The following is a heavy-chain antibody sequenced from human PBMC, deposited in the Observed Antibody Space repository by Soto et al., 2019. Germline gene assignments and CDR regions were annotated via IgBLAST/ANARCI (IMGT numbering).Heavy chain of an antibody. CDR2: IYSGGST. Sequence: EVQLVESGGGLVQPGGSLRLSCAASGFTVSSNYMSWVRQAPGKGLEWVSVIYSGGSTYYAVSVKGRFTISRHNSKNTLYLQMNSLRAEDTAVYYCARGRDCGGDCPNWFDPWGQGTLVTVSS. CDR3: ARGRDCGGDCPNWFDP. V-gene: IGHV3-53*04. D-gene: IGHD2-21*02. J-gene: IGHJ5*02. CDR1: GFTVSSNY.